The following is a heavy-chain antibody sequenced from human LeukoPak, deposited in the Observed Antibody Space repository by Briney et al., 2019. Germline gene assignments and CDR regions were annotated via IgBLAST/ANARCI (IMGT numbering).Heavy chain of an antibody. CDR1: GFTFSSYW. CDR2: IKQDGSEK. CDR3: ARELIAAAGTVPDY. V-gene: IGHV3-7*01. J-gene: IGHJ4*02. Sequence: PGGSLRLSCAASGFTFSSYWMSWVRQAPGKGLEWVANIKQDGSEKYYVDSVKGRFTISRDNAKNSLYLQMNSLRAEDTAVYYCARELIAAAGTVPDYWGQGTLVTVSS. D-gene: IGHD6-13*01.